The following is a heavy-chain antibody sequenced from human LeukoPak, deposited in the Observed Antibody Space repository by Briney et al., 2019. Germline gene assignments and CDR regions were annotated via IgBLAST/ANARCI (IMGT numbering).Heavy chain of an antibody. CDR2: ISSSSSYI. CDR3: ARTPHSGSYRVDY. CDR1: GFTFSSYS. Sequence: GGSLRLSCAASGFTFSSYSMNWVRQAPGKGLEWVSSISSSSSYIYYADSVKGRFTISRDNAKNSLYLQMNSLRAEDTAVYYCARTPHSGSYRVDYWGQGTLVIVSS. D-gene: IGHD1-26*01. J-gene: IGHJ4*02. V-gene: IGHV3-21*01.